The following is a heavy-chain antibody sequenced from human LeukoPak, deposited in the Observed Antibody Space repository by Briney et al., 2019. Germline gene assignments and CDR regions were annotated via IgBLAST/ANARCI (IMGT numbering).Heavy chain of an antibody. J-gene: IGHJ1*01. CDR1: GDSISNYY. CDR2: IYTSGST. D-gene: IGHD4-17*01. V-gene: IGHV4-4*07. CDR3: ATALDSSFDYGDYRAEYFQH. Sequence: PSETLSLTCTVSGDSISNYYWSWIRQPAGKGLEWIGRIYTSGSTNYNPSLKSRVTMSVDTSKNQFSLKLSSVTAADTAVYYCATALDSSFDYGDYRAEYFQHWGQGTLVTVSS.